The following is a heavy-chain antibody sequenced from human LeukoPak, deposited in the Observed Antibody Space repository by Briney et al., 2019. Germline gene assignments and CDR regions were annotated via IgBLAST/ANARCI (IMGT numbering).Heavy chain of an antibody. CDR2: ISGSGGST. V-gene: IGHV3-23*01. Sequence: GGSLRLSCAASGFTFSSYAMSWVRQAPGKGLEWVSAISGSGGSTYYADSVKGRFTISRDNSKNTLYQQMNSLRAEDTAVYYCARSRIDILTGYYPYYFDYWGQGTLVTVSS. D-gene: IGHD3-9*01. CDR1: GFTFSSYA. J-gene: IGHJ4*02. CDR3: ARSRIDILTGYYPYYFDY.